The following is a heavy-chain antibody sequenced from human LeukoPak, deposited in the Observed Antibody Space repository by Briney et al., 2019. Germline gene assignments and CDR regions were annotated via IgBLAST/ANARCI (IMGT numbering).Heavy chain of an antibody. J-gene: IGHJ5*02. CDR2: ISHTGGST. V-gene: IGHV3-23*01. D-gene: IGHD1-26*01. Sequence: GGSLRLSCAASGFTFSSCAMSWVRQAPGRGLEWVSTISHTGGSTHYADSVKGRFIISRDNSKNTVYLQVNTVRADDTAVYYCAKANSGSYLDYFDPWGQGTLVTVSS. CDR1: GFTFSSCA. CDR3: AKANSGSYLDYFDP.